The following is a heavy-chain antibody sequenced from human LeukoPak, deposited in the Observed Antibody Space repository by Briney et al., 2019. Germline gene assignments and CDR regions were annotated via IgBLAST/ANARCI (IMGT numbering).Heavy chain of an antibody. D-gene: IGHD6-13*01. Sequence: SVKVSCKASGCTFTSYAISWVRQAPGQGLEWMGGIIPSFGTANYAQKFQGRVTITADESTSTAYMELSSLRSEDTAVYYCARDSAAAAYDAFDSGGEGTIGTVS. J-gene: IGHJ3*02. CDR1: GCTFTSYA. CDR2: IIPSFGTA. CDR3: ARDSAAAAYDAFDS. V-gene: IGHV1-69*01.